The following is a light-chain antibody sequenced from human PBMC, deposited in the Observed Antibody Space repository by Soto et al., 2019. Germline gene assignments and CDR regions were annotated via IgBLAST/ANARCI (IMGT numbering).Light chain of an antibody. V-gene: IGKV3-20*01. J-gene: IGKJ1*01. CDR3: QQYGSSPQT. CDR1: QSVSSTY. CDR2: GVS. Sequence: EIVLTQSPGTLSLSPGERATLSCRASQSVSSTYLAWYQQKPGQAPSLLIYGVSTRATGIPDRFSGSGSGTDFTLTINRLEPEDFAVYYCQQYGSSPQTFGQGTTVEIK.